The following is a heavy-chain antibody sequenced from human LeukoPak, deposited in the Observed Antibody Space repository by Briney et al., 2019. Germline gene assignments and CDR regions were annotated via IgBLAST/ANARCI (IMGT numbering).Heavy chain of an antibody. CDR3: AKEYGDYGPDWFDP. CDR2: ISASGGNT. D-gene: IGHD4-17*01. J-gene: IGHJ5*02. CDR1: GFTFSNYA. V-gene: IGHV3-23*01. Sequence: GGSLRLSCAASGFTFSNYAMNLVRQAPGKGLEWVSGISASGGNTYYADSVKGRFTISRDNSKNTLYLQMHSLRAEDTAVYYCAKEYGDYGPDWFDPWGQGNLVTVSS.